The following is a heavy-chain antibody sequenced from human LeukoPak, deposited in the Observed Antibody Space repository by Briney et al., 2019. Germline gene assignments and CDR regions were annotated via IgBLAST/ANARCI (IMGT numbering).Heavy chain of an antibody. J-gene: IGHJ4*02. CDR2: IYHSGST. CDR1: GYSISSGYY. V-gene: IGHV4-38-2*02. CDR3: AREYSSSSPDY. D-gene: IGHD6-6*01. Sequence: SSETLSLTRTVSGYSISSGYYWGWIRQPPGKGLEWIGSIYHSGSTYYNPSLKSRVTISVDTSKNQFSLKLSSVTAADTAVYYCAREYSSSSPDYWGQGTLVTVSS.